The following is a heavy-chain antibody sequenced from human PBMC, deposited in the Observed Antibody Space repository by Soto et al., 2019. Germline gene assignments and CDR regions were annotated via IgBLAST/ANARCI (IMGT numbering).Heavy chain of an antibody. V-gene: IGHV3-48*03. CDR1: GFTFSSYE. J-gene: IGHJ6*02. CDR3: ARDPAIYSGKFDYGLDV. D-gene: IGHD4-4*01. Sequence: GGSLRLSCAVSGFTFSSYEMNWVRQAPGKGLEWVSYIGTSGKTIYYADSVRGRFTISRDNAMNSLYLQMNSLRAEDTAVYFCARDPAIYSGKFDYGLDVWGRGTTVTVSS. CDR2: IGTSGKTI.